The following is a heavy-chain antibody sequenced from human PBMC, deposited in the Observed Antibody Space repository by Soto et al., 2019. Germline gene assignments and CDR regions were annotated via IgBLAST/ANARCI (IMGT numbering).Heavy chain of an antibody. Sequence: QVQLVQSGAEVKKPGASVKLSCKASGYTFTSYYMHWVRQARGQGLEWMGIINPSGGSTSYAQKFQGRVTMTRDTSTSTVYMELSSLRSEDTAVYYCARDTVAGQYGMDVWGQGTTVTVSS. CDR1: GYTFTSYY. V-gene: IGHV1-46*01. CDR3: ARDTVAGQYGMDV. CDR2: INPSGGST. J-gene: IGHJ6*02. D-gene: IGHD6-19*01.